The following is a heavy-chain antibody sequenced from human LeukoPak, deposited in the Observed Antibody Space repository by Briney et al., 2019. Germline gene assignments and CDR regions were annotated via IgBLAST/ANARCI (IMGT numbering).Heavy chain of an antibody. D-gene: IGHD4-23*01. V-gene: IGHV3-30*02. CDR2: IWYDGSHK. CDR1: GFTFSRFG. Sequence: PGGSLRLSCVVSGFTFSRFGMHWVRQAPGKGLKWVAYIWYDGSHKYYTDSVKGRFTISRDNSKNTLYLQVNSLRVEDTAVYYCAKDRRSDFVGYFDYWGQGTLVTVSS. CDR3: AKDRRSDFVGYFDY. J-gene: IGHJ4*02.